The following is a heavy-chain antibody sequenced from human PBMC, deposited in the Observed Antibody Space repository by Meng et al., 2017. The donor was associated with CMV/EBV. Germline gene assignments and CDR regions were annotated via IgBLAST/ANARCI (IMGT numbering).Heavy chain of an antibody. Sequence: SETLSLTCTVSGDSVSSSSSYWGWIRQPPGKGLEWIGSIYHSGSTYFNPSLKSRVAMSVAMSKNQFSLKLSSVTAADTAVYYCTRDWSVWDRVPAATNYFDSWGQGALVTVSS. CDR1: GDSVSSSSSY. CDR3: TRDWSVWDRVPAATNYFDS. J-gene: IGHJ4*02. V-gene: IGHV4-39*07. CDR2: IYHSGST. D-gene: IGHD2-2*01.